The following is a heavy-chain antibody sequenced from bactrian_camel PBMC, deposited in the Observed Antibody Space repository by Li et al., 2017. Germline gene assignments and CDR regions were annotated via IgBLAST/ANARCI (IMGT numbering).Heavy chain of an antibody. D-gene: IGHD1*01. V-gene: IGHV3S53*01. CDR2: LKSDGSE. J-gene: IGHJ4*01. Sequence: HVQLVESGGGSVQAGGSLTLSCAVSGHTISSCNMYWYRQAPGKERDLASTLKSDGSEYYAYSVQGRFTISRDDAKNTVNLQMNNLKPEDTAMYYCKAEYRSSALRIRSYWGRGTQVTVS. CDR1: GHTISSCN. CDR3: KAEYRSSALRIRSY.